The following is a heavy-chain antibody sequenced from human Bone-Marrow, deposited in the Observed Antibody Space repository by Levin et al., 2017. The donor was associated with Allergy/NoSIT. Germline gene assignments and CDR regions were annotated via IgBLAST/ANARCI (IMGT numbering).Heavy chain of an antibody. V-gene: IGHV3-48*02. J-gene: IGHJ6*02. Sequence: PGASVKVSCAASGFTFSNSSMNWVRQAPGKGLEWVSYISDSSSSIFYADSVKGRFTISRDNAKNSLFLQMNSLRDEDTAVYYCARDCPHLSYSSTWYYYYGMDVWGQGTTVTVSS. CDR2: ISDSSSSI. CDR3: ARDCPHLSYSSTWYYYYGMDV. CDR1: GFTFSNSS. D-gene: IGHD6-13*01.